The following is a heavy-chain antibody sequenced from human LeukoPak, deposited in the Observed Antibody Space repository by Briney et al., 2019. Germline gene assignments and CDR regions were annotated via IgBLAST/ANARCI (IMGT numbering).Heavy chain of an antibody. CDR1: GFTFSSYG. CDR3: ARSLRVRGVPDYMDV. D-gene: IGHD3-10*01. V-gene: IGHV3-23*01. J-gene: IGHJ6*03. Sequence: GGSLRLSCAASGFTFSSYGMSWVRQAPGKGLEWVSAISGSGGSTYYADSVKGRFTISRDNSKNTLYLQMNSLRADDTAVYYCARSLRVRGVPDYMDVWGKGTTVTISS. CDR2: ISGSGGST.